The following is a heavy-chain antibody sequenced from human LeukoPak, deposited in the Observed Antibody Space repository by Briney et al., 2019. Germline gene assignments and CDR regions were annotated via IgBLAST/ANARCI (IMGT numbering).Heavy chain of an antibody. J-gene: IGHJ4*02. CDR3: ARAPPPAYSSSWYSLEFYFDY. CDR1: GHTFTGYY. CDR2: INPNSGGT. D-gene: IGHD6-13*01. Sequence: ASVKVSCKASGHTFTGYYMHWVRQAPGQGFEWMGWINPNSGGTNYAQKFQGRVTMTRDTSISTAYMELSRLRSDDTAVYYCARAPPPAYSSSWYSLEFYFDYWGQGTLVTVSS. V-gene: IGHV1-2*02.